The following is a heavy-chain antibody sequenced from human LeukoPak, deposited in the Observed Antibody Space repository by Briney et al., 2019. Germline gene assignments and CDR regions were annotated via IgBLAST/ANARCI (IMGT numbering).Heavy chain of an antibody. V-gene: IGHV3-23*01. J-gene: IGHJ3*02. D-gene: IGHD3-3*01. CDR2: ISGSGGST. Sequence: GGSLRLSCAASGFTFSSYAMSWVRQAPGKGLEWVSAISGSGGSTYYADSVKGRFTISRDNSKNTLYLQMNSLRAEDTAVYYCATRTTGSITIFGGDAFDIWGQGTMVTVSS. CDR3: ATRTTGSITIFGGDAFDI. CDR1: GFTFSSYA.